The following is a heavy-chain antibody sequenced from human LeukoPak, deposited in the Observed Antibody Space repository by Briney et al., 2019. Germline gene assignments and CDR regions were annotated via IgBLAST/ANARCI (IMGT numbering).Heavy chain of an antibody. Sequence: GGSLRLSCAASGFTFSDYGRHWVRRAPGKGLEWVAVIWSDGSNKYYADSVKGRFTISRDNSRKTLYLQMNSLRVEDTAVYYCVRASGSFDYWGQGTLVTVSS. V-gene: IGHV3-33*01. J-gene: IGHJ4*02. D-gene: IGHD3-10*01. CDR2: IWSDGSNK. CDR3: VRASGSFDY. CDR1: GFTFSDYG.